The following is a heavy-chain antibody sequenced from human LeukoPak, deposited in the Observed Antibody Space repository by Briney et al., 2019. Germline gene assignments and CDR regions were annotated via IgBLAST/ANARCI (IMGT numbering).Heavy chain of an antibody. CDR2: IYSGGST. J-gene: IGHJ4*02. Sequence: PGGSRRLSCAASGFTVSSNYMSWVRQAPGKGLEWVSVIYSGGSTYYADSVKGRFTISRDNSKNTLYLQMNSLRAEDTAVYYCAREIVEDGYNYGSPFDYWGQGTLVTVSS. D-gene: IGHD5-24*01. V-gene: IGHV3-53*01. CDR3: AREIVEDGYNYGSPFDY. CDR1: GFTVSSNY.